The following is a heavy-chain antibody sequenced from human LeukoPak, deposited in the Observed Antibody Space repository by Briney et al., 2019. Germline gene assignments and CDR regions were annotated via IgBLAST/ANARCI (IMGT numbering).Heavy chain of an antibody. CDR2: INHSGST. Sequence: SETLSLTCAVYGGSFSGYYWSWIRQPPGKGLEWIGEINHSGSTNYNPSLKSRVTISVDTSKNRFSLKLSSVTAADTAVYYCARASVDTAMAHFDYWGQGTLVTVSS. CDR1: GGSFSGYY. V-gene: IGHV4-34*01. D-gene: IGHD5-18*01. CDR3: ARASVDTAMAHFDY. J-gene: IGHJ4*02.